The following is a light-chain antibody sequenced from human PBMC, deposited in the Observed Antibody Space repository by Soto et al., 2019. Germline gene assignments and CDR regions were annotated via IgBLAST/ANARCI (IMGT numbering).Light chain of an antibody. J-gene: IGKJ5*01. CDR1: QSISSW. CDR3: QQYSSYPIT. CDR2: HAS. Sequence: DIQMTQSPSTLSASVGDRVTITCRASQSISSWLAWYQQKPRKAPKLLLFHASSLESGVPSRFSGSESGTEFTLTISSLEPDDFATYYCQQYSSYPITFGQGTRLEIQ. V-gene: IGKV1-5*01.